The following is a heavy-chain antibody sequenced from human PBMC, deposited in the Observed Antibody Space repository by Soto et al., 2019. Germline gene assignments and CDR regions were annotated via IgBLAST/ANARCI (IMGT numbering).Heavy chain of an antibody. J-gene: IGHJ5*02. CDR1: GYTFFTYD. V-gene: IGHV1-18*01. Sequence: QVQLVQSGPEVKNPGASVKVSCKASGYTFFTYDISWVRQAPGQGLEWMGWISGYSGHTLYAQKFQGRVNMTRDTSTTTAYMELRSLRSDDRAVYYCARHRGPTTAENWFDPWGQGTLVTVSS. CDR3: ARHRGPTTAENWFDP. CDR2: ISGYSGHT. D-gene: IGHD5-12*01.